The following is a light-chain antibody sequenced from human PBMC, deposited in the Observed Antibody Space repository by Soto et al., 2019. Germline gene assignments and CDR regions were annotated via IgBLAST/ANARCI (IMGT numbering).Light chain of an antibody. CDR3: QQYYTAPQT. Sequence: DIVMTQSPDSLAVSLGERATINCKSSQSVLSRSNNKNYLAWYQQRPGQPPKLLISWASTRESGVPDRFSGSGSGTDFTLNISSLQAEDVAVYYCQQYYTAPQTFGQGTKVE. CDR2: WAS. V-gene: IGKV4-1*01. CDR1: QSVLSRSNNKNY. J-gene: IGKJ1*01.